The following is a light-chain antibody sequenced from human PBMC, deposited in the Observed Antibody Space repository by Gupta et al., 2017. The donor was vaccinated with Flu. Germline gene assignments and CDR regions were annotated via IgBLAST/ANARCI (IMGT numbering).Light chain of an antibody. CDR3: AAWDDSLSGPEV. CDR1: SSNIGSKY. Sequence: VTISCSGSSSNIGSKYVYWYQQLPGTAPKLLIYRNTQRPSGGPDRFSGSKSGTSASLAISGLRSEDEADYYCAAWDDSLSGPEVFGGGTKLTVL. CDR2: RNT. V-gene: IGLV1-47*01. J-gene: IGLJ2*01.